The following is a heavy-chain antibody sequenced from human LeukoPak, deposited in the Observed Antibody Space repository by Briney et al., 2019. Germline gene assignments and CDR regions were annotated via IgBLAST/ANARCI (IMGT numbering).Heavy chain of an antibody. CDR3: AREGGRDIVVVPAARGAFDI. D-gene: IGHD2-2*01. CDR1: GYTFTSYG. Sequence: ASVKVSCKASGYTFTSYGISWVRQAPGQGLEWMGWICAYNGNTNYAQKLQGRVTMTTDTSTSTAYMELRSLRSDDTAVYYCAREGGRDIVVVPAARGAFDIWGQGTMVTVSS. V-gene: IGHV1-18*01. J-gene: IGHJ3*02. CDR2: ICAYNGNT.